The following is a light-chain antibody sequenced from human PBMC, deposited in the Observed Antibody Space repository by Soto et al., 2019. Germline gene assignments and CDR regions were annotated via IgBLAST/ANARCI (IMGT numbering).Light chain of an antibody. CDR1: QDISNY. V-gene: IGKV1-33*01. J-gene: IGKJ2*01. CDR2: DAS. Sequence: DIQMTQSPSSLSASVGDRVTITCQASQDISNYLNWYQQKPGKAPKLLIYDASNLETGVPSRFSGSGSGTDFTFTISSLQPEDIATYYCLHCGDSPPDTFGQGTRLEIK. CDR3: LHCGDSPPDT.